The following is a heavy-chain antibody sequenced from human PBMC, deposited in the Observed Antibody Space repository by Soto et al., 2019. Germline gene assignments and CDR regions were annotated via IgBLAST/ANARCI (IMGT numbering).Heavy chain of an antibody. CDR1: GFTFSSYG. Sequence: QVQLVESGGGVVQPGRSLRLSCAASGFTFSSYGMHWVRQAPGKGLEWVAVIWYDGSEKYYADSVKGRFTTSRDNSKNTLYLQINSLRAEDTAVYYCARGFSQYYYAMDVWGQGTTVTVSS. CDR2: IWYDGSEK. J-gene: IGHJ6*02. CDR3: ARGFSQYYYAMDV. V-gene: IGHV3-33*01. D-gene: IGHD3-10*01.